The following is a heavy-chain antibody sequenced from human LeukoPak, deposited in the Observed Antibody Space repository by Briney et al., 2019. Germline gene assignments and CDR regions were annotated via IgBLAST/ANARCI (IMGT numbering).Heavy chain of an antibody. Sequence: SETLSLTCAVYGGSFSGYYWSWIRQPPGKGLEWIGEINHSGSTNYNPSLKSRVTISVDTSKNQFSLKLSSVTAADTAVYYCASYYYDSSGYSEGIDAFDIWGQGTMVTVSS. CDR1: GGSFSGYY. D-gene: IGHD3-22*01. CDR2: INHSGST. CDR3: ASYYYDSSGYSEGIDAFDI. V-gene: IGHV4-34*01. J-gene: IGHJ3*02.